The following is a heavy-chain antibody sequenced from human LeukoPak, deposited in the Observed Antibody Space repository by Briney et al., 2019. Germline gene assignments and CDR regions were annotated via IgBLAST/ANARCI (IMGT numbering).Heavy chain of an antibody. CDR3: AKSHLSETDAFDI. CDR1: GFTFSSYA. J-gene: IGHJ3*02. V-gene: IGHV3-23*01. CDR2: ISGSGGST. Sequence: GGSLRLSCAASGFTFSSYALSWVRQAPGKGLEWVSAISGSGGSTYYADSVKGRFTISRDNSKNTLYLQMNSLRAEDTAVYYCAKSHLSETDAFDIWGQGTMVTVSS.